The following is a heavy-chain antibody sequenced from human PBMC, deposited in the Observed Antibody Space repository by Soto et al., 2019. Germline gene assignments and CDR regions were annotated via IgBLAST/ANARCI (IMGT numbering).Heavy chain of an antibody. CDR2: VYGGDSDT. D-gene: IGHD5-18*01. CDR3: ARQGVYTYGSDY. J-gene: IGHJ4*02. V-gene: IGHV5-51*01. CDR1: GYSFTSNW. Sequence: GESLKISCKGSGYSFTSNWVAWVRQKPGKGLEWMGIVYGGDSDTRYSPSFQGRVTISADKSISTAYLQWNSLEASDSAMYFCARQGVYTYGSDYWGQGTLVTVSS.